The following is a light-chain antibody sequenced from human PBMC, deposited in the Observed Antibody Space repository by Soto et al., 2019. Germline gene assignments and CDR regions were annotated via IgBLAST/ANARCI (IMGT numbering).Light chain of an antibody. CDR2: DAS. CDR3: QQRSNWPLT. V-gene: IGKV3-11*01. J-gene: IGKJ4*01. CDR1: QSVNRN. Sequence: EIVLTQSPATLSLSPWERATLSCRASQSVNRNLAWYRQKPGQAPRLLIYDASNRATGIPDRFSGSGSGTDFTLTISSLEPADFAVYYCQQRSNWPLTFGGGTKVEI.